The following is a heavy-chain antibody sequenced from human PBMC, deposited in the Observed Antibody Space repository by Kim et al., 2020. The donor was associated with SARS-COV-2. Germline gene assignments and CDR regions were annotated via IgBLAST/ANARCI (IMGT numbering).Heavy chain of an antibody. CDR1: GFTFSGSA. CDR2: IRSKANSYAT. CDR3: TRLRLDRPDYGHDY. D-gene: IGHD4-17*01. V-gene: IGHV3-73*01. Sequence: GGSLRLSCAASGFTFSGSAMHWVRQASGKGLEWVGRIRSKANSYATAYAASVKGRFTISRDDSKNTAYLQMNSLKTEDTAVYYCTRLRLDRPDYGHDYWGQGTLVTVSS. J-gene: IGHJ4*02.